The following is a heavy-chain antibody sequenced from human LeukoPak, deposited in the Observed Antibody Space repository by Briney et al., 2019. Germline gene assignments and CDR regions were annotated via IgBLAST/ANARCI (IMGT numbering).Heavy chain of an antibody. D-gene: IGHD1-26*01. CDR2: ISLSGRT. CDR1: GGSISRTNW. J-gene: IGHJ4*02. V-gene: IGHV4-4*02. Sequence: PSETLSLTCDVSGGSISRTNWWSWVRQSPGQVLEWIGEISLSGRTNYNPSLQSRVTMSLDDSKNQLSLDLASLTAADTAVYYCARESGAFAPLGYWGQGTLVTVYS. CDR3: ARESGAFAPLGY.